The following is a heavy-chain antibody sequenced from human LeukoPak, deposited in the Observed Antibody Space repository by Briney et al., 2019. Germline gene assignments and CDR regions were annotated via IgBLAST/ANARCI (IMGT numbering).Heavy chain of an antibody. CDR1: GFTFSSYA. V-gene: IGHV3-23*01. Sequence: GGSLRLSCAASGFTFSSYAMSWVRQAPGKGLEWVSGISGGGGSIYYADSVKGRFTISRDNSKNTLFLQMNSLRDADTAVYYCAKGGNWNPNEYWGQGTLVTVSS. CDR2: ISGGGGSI. CDR3: AKGGNWNPNEY. J-gene: IGHJ4*02. D-gene: IGHD1-1*01.